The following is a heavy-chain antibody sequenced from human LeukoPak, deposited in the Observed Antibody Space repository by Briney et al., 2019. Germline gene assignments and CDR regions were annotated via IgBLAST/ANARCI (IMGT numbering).Heavy chain of an antibody. J-gene: IGHJ6*02. D-gene: IGHD6-6*01. Sequence: SVKVSCKASGGTFSSYAISWVRQAPGQGLEWMGGIIPIFGTANYAQKFQGRVTITADESTSTAYMELSSLRSEDTAVYYCARSSIAALGNYYYGMDVWGQGTTVTVSS. CDR2: IIPIFGTA. V-gene: IGHV1-69*01. CDR1: GGTFSSYA. CDR3: ARSSIAALGNYYYGMDV.